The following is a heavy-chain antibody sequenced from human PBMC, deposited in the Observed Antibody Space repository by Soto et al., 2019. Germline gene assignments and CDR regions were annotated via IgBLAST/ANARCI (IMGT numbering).Heavy chain of an antibody. Sequence: SGPTLVNPAQSLTLTCTFSWLSHITSGVGVGWIRQPPGKALEWLALIYWNDDKRYSPSLKSRLTITKDTSKNQVVLTMTNMDPVDTATYYCAHRPFDYDSSGYHPGYFQHWGQGTLVTV. CDR2: IYWNDDK. D-gene: IGHD3-22*01. CDR3: AHRPFDYDSSGYHPGYFQH. V-gene: IGHV2-5*01. CDR1: WLSHITSGVG. J-gene: IGHJ1*01.